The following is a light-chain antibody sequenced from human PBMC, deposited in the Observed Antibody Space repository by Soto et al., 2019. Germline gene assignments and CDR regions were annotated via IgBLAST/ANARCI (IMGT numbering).Light chain of an antibody. CDR3: SSYTSSSTLYV. J-gene: IGLJ1*01. V-gene: IGLV2-14*01. Sequence: QSALTQPASVSGSPGQSITISCTGTSSDVGGYNYVSWYQQHPGKAPKLMIYDVSNRPSGVSNRFSGSKSGNTASLTISGSQAEDDGDYYCSSYTSSSTLYVVGTGTTVTVL. CDR1: SSDVGGYNY. CDR2: DVS.